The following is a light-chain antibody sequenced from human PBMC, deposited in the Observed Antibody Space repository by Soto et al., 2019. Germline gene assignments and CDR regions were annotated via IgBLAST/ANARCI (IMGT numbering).Light chain of an antibody. V-gene: IGLV1-40*01. CDR1: SSNIGAGHD. CDR3: QSYDTSLSGWV. CDR2: GNT. J-gene: IGLJ3*02. Sequence: QSVLTQPPSVSGAPGQRITISCTGSSSNIGAGHDVHWYQQRPGTAPKLLIYGNTNRPSGVPDRFDASKSGTSASLAITGLQAEDEADYYCQSYDTSLSGWVFGGGTKLTVL.